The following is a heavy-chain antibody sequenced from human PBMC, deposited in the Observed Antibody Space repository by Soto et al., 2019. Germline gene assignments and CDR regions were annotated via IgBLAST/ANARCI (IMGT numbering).Heavy chain of an antibody. Sequence: ASVKVSCKASGYTFTRSGISLVRQAPGQGLEWMGWISTYNGDTNYAQTFQGRVTMTTDTSTSTVHMEVRSLRSDDTAVYYCEREGGAPYYYYGMDVWCQGTPVSVSS. J-gene: IGHJ6*02. CDR3: EREGGAPYYYYGMDV. D-gene: IGHD3-10*01. CDR2: ISTYNGDT. V-gene: IGHV1-18*01. CDR1: GYTFTRSG.